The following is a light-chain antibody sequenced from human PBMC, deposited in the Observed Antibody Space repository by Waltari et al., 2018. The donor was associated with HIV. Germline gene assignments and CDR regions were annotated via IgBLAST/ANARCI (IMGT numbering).Light chain of an antibody. CDR2: EVR. J-gene: IGLJ1*01. Sequence: QSALTQPASVSGSPGQSITISCTGTSSDVGRYNYVSWYQQHPGKAPKLIIYEVRNRPAGVSNRCSASKAGNMATLTISGLQPDDEADYHCCSFGGSNTKVFGTGTKVTVL. V-gene: IGLV2-14*01. CDR3: CSFGGSNTKV. CDR1: SSDVGRYNY.